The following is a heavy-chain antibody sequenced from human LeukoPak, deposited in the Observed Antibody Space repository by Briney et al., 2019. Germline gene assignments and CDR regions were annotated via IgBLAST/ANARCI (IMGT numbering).Heavy chain of an antibody. CDR3: ARSPLKYYYDSPFDY. V-gene: IGHV3-21*01. CDR2: ISSSSSYI. J-gene: IGHJ4*02. CDR1: GFTFSSYS. Sequence: GGSLRLSCAASGFTFSSYSMNWVRQAPGKGLEWVSSISSSSSYIYYADSVKGRFTISRDNAKNSLYLQMNSLRAEDTAVYYCARSPLKYYYDSPFDYWGQGTLVTVSS. D-gene: IGHD3-22*01.